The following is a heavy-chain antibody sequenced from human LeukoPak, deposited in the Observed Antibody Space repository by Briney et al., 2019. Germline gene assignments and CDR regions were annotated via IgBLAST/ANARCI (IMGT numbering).Heavy chain of an antibody. J-gene: IGHJ4*02. V-gene: IGHV3-73*01. CDR3: TRYGDSSGYYFPFDY. CDR1: GFTFSGSA. D-gene: IGHD3-22*01. Sequence: GGSLRLSCAASGFTFSGSAMHWVRQASGKGLEWVGRIRSKANSYATAYAASVKGRFTISRDDSKNTAYLQMNSLKTEDTAVYYCTRYGDSSGYYFPFDYWGQGTLVTVSS. CDR2: IRSKANSYAT.